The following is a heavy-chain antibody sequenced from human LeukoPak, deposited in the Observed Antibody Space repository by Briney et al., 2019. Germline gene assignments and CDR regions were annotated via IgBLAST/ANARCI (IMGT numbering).Heavy chain of an antibody. J-gene: IGHJ3*02. CDR1: GYTFTCYY. CDR3: ARAWGKRLRYFDWSTTLDAFDI. CDR2: INPNSGGT. V-gene: IGHV1-2*02. Sequence: ASVKVSCKASGYTFTCYYMHWVRQAPGQGLEWMGWINPNSGGTNYAQKFQGRVTMTRDTSTSTVYMELSSLSSEDTAVYYCARAWGKRLRYFDWSTTLDAFDIWGQGTMVTVSS. D-gene: IGHD3-9*01.